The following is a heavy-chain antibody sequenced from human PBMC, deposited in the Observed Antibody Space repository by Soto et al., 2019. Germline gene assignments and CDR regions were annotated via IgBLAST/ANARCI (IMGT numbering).Heavy chain of an antibody. V-gene: IGHV4-39*01. J-gene: IGHJ4*02. Sequence: QLQLQESGPGLVKPSETLSLTCTVSGGSISSSSYYWGWIRQPPGKGLEWIGSIYYSGSTYYNPSLKRRVTISVDTSKNQFSLKLSSVTAADTAVYYCARHTPAISISDHWGQGTLVIVSS. CDR1: GGSISSSSYY. CDR3: ARHTPAISISDH. CDR2: IYYSGST. D-gene: IGHD2-15*01.